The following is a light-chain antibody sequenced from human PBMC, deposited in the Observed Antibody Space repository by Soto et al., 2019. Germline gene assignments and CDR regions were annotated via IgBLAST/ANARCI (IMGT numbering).Light chain of an antibody. CDR2: KAS. V-gene: IGKV1-5*03. CDR1: QSISIW. J-gene: IGKJ1*01. Sequence: DIQMTQSPSTLSASVGDRVTITCRASQSISIWLAWYQQKPGKAPNLLISKASSLESGVPSRFIGSGSGTEFTLTISSLQPDDFATYYCQQYNNHPWTFGQGTKVEIK. CDR3: QQYNNHPWT.